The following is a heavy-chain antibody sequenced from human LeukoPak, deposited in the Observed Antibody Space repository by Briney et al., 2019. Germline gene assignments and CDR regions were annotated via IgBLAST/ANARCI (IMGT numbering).Heavy chain of an antibody. CDR3: ARADATMVTGGGMDV. V-gene: IGHV3-30*14. J-gene: IGHJ6*02. D-gene: IGHD2-8*01. Sequence: GGSLRLSCAASEFTFSSYTMRWVRQAPGKGLEWLASISFDGSNELYGDSVKGRFTVSRDNSKNMLYLQMNSLTSEDTAVFYCARADATMVTGGGMDVWGQGTRVTVSS. CDR2: ISFDGSNE. CDR1: EFTFSSYT.